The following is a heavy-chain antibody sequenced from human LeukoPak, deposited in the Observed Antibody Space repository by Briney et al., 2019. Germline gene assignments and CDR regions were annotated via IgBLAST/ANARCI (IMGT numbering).Heavy chain of an antibody. Sequence: GGSLRLSCAASGFTFSSYAMSWVRQAPGKGLEWVAVIWYDGSNKYYADSVKGRFTISRDNSKNTLYLQMNSLRAEDTAVYYCARDSYGEHYYYGMDVWGQGTTVTVSS. CDR3: ARDSYGEHYYYGMDV. V-gene: IGHV3-33*08. D-gene: IGHD4-17*01. J-gene: IGHJ6*02. CDR1: GFTFSSYA. CDR2: IWYDGSNK.